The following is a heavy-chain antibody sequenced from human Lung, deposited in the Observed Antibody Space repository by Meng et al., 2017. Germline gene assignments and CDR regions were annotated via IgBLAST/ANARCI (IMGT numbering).Heavy chain of an antibody. J-gene: IGHJ2*01. CDR3: ARPKQANWYFDL. D-gene: IGHD1/OR15-1a*01. CDR1: GGSVSGYY. CDR2: INHSGST. V-gene: IGHV4-34*01. Sequence: QVQRRSWGPGCLNPSGPLSLPCVVYGGSVSGYYWGWIRQPPGKGLEWIGEINHSGSTDYNPSLKSRVTISVDTSKNQFSLKLSSVTAADTAVYYCARPKQANWYFDLWGRGTLVTVSS.